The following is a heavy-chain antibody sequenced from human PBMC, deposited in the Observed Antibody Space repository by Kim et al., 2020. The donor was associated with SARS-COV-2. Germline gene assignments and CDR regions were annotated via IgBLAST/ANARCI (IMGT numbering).Heavy chain of an antibody. D-gene: IGHD3-9*01. CDR2: INPSGGST. CDR3: AREGPGYDILTGYYTAHYYGMDV. CDR1: GYTFTSYY. Sequence: ASVKVSCKASGYTFTSYYMHWVRQAPGQGLEWMGIINPSGGSTSYAQKLQGRVTMTRDTSTSTVYMELSSLRSEDTAVYYCAREGPGYDILTGYYTAHYYGMDVWGQGTTVTVSS. V-gene: IGHV1-46*01. J-gene: IGHJ6*02.